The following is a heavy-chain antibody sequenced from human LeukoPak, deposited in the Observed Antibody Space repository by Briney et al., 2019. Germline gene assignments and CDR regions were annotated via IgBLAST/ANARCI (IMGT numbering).Heavy chain of an antibody. CDR3: AKAGGYYDSSDYYTY. CDR2: ISGSGDST. D-gene: IGHD3-22*01. CDR1: GFTFSSYA. Sequence: GALRLSCAASGFTFSSYAMNWVRQAPGKGLEWISAISGSGDSTYYAESVKGRFTISRDNSKNTLYLQMNSLRAEDTAVYYCAKAGGYYDSSDYYTYWGQGTPVTVSS. V-gene: IGHV3-23*01. J-gene: IGHJ4*02.